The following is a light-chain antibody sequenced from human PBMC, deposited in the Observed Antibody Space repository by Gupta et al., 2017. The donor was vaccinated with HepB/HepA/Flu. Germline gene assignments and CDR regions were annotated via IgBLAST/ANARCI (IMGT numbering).Light chain of an antibody. CDR2: EAS. V-gene: IGKV3-11*01. CDR1: QSVSSY. CDR3: QHPWT. Sequence: EIVLTQSPATLSLSPGERATLSCRASQSVSSYLAWYQQKPGQAPRLLIYEASNRATGIPARFSGSGSGTDFTRPSSSIEAEDFEGDDGQHPWTFGQGTKVEIK. J-gene: IGKJ1*01.